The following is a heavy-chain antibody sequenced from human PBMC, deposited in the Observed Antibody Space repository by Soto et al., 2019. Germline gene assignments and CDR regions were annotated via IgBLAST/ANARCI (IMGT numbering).Heavy chain of an antibody. Sequence: ASVKVSCKASGYKFTYFIHWVRQAPGQGLEWMGMIHPSGDTGYAQKFRGRVTMTIDTSTTTAYMELRNLTSEDTAVYFSVRGYCTTSPCSGDFQFWGQGTLVTVSS. V-gene: IGHV1-46*01. CDR2: IHPSGDT. D-gene: IGHD2-15*01. CDR1: GYKFTYF. CDR3: VRGYCTTSPCSGDFQF. J-gene: IGHJ1*01.